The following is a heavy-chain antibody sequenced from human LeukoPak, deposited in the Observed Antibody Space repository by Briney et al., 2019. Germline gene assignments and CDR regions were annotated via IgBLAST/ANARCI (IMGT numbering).Heavy chain of an antibody. CDR3: ARRGGTVVGDTGYHYWYFDN. CDR2: ISDSGST. J-gene: IGHJ4*02. Sequence: SGTLTLTCTVSGFSISSYDWSWVRQFPGKGLEWIGDISDSGSTNYSPSLESRVTISVDTSKNKFFLILSSVTAADTAVYYCARRGGTVVGDTGYHYWYFDNWGQGTLVTVSS. D-gene: IGHD5-12*01. V-gene: IGHV4-59*08. CDR1: GFSISSYD.